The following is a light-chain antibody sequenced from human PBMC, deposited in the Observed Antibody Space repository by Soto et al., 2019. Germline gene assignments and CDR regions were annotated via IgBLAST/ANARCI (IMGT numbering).Light chain of an antibody. CDR1: QSVSSSY. CDR3: QHYGSSTLLT. Sequence: EIVLTQSPGTLSLSPGERATLSCRASQSVSSSYLAWYQQKPGQAPRLLIEGASSRATGIPDRFRGSGSWTAFTSTISRLATDDFAVYYCQHYGSSTLLTFGGGTKVEIK. V-gene: IGKV3-20*01. J-gene: IGKJ4*01. CDR2: GAS.